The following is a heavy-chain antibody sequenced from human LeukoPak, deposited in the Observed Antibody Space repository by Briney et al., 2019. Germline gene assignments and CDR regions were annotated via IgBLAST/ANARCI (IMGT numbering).Heavy chain of an antibody. CDR3: ARAGVGKYDSSGYDY. D-gene: IGHD3-22*01. J-gene: IGHJ4*02. CDR1: GFTFSSYA. CDR2: ISYDGSNK. V-gene: IGHV3-30-3*01. Sequence: GGSLRLSCAASGFTFSSYAMHWVRQAPGKGLEWVAVISYDGSNKYYADSVKGRFTISRDNSKNTLYLQMNSLRAEDTAVYYCARAGVGKYDSSGYDYWGQGTLVTVSS.